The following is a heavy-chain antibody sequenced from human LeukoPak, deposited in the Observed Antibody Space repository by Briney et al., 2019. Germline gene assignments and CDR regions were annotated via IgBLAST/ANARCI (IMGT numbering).Heavy chain of an antibody. CDR2: ISSSSSYI. CDR3: ARDLGRQLWLLDYYGMDV. J-gene: IGHJ6*02. D-gene: IGHD5-18*01. Sequence: GGSLRLSCAASGSTFSSYSMNWVRQAPGKGLEWVSSISSSSSYIYYADSVKGRFTISRDNAKNSLYLQMNSLRAEDTAVYYCARDLGRQLWLLDYYGMDVWGQGTTVTVSS. V-gene: IGHV3-21*01. CDR1: GSTFSSYS.